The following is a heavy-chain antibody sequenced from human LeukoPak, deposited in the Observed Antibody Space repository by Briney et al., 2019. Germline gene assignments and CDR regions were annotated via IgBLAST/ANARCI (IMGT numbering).Heavy chain of an antibody. CDR1: GYSFTSYW. CDR3: ARRYCSSTSCYYFDY. D-gene: IGHD2-2*01. J-gene: IGHJ4*02. V-gene: IGHV5-51*01. Sequence: GESLKISCKGPGYSFTSYWIGWVRQMPGKGLEWMGIIYPGDSDTRYSPSFQGQVTISADRSISTAYLQWSSLKASDTAMYYCARRYCSSTSCYYFDYWGQGTLVTVSS. CDR2: IYPGDSDT.